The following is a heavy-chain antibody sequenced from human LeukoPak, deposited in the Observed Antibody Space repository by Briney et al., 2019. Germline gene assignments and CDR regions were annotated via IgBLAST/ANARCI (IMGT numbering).Heavy chain of an antibody. CDR2: IWYDGSNK. V-gene: IGHV3-33*06. J-gene: IGHJ4*02. CDR1: GFTFSSYG. D-gene: IGHD3-10*01. CDR3: AKDPGGKYYTIQYYFDY. Sequence: HPGGSLRLSCAASGFTFSSYGMHWVRQAPGKGLEWVAVIWYDGSNKYYADSVKGRFTISRDNSKNTLYLQMNSLRAEDTAVYYCAKDPGGKYYTIQYYFDYWGQGTLVTVSS.